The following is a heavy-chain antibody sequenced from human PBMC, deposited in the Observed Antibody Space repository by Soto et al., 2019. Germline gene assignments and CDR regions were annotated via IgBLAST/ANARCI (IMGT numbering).Heavy chain of an antibody. CDR3: AIGRYDYVWGSYRYLGYVYYFDY. D-gene: IGHD3-16*02. V-gene: IGHV3-23*01. J-gene: IGHJ4*02. CDR1: GFTFSSYA. Sequence: EVQLLESGGGLVQPGGSLRLSCAASGFTFSSYAMSWVRQAPGKGLEWVSAISGSGGSTYYADSVKGRFTISRDNSKNTLYLQMNSLRAEDTAVYYCAIGRYDYVWGSYRYLGYVYYFDYWGQGTLVTVSS. CDR2: ISGSGGST.